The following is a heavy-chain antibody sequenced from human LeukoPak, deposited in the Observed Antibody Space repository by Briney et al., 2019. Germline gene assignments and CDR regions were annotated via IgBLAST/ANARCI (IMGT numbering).Heavy chain of an antibody. D-gene: IGHD3-10*01. J-gene: IGHJ6*03. CDR1: GFTFNNYG. V-gene: IGHV3-30*02. CDR2: IGYNGNNQ. Sequence: TGGSLRLSCVASGFTFNNYGMHWVRQAPGKGLEWVAFIGYNGNNQYYADSVKGRFTISRDNSKNTLYLQMNSLKGDDKAVYYCAKDSAFYYIDVWGKGTTVIISS. CDR3: AKDSAFYYIDV.